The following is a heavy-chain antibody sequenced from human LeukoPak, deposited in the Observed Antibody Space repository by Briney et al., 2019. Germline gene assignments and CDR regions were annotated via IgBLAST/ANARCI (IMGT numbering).Heavy chain of an antibody. V-gene: IGHV1-8*01. D-gene: IGHD2-15*01. CDR3: AKQLGYCSDGSCFFPY. CDR1: GYTFTNYD. CDR2: MSPRSGNT. J-gene: IGHJ4*02. Sequence: GSVKVSCKASGYTFTNYDINWVRQATGKGLEWMGWMSPRSGNTGYAQKFQGRVTMTRSTSISTAYMELSSLRSEDTAVYYCAKQLGYCSDGSCFFPYWGQGTLVTVSS.